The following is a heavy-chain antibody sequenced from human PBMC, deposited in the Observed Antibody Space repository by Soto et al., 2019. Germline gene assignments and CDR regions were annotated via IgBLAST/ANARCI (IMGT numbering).Heavy chain of an antibody. CDR2: ISYGGGTT. J-gene: IGHJ4*02. D-gene: IGHD3-22*01. CDR3: AKNPGYYYDSTGYHFDY. Sequence: SLRLSCAASEFTFSNYAMSWVRQATGKGLEWVSAISYGGGTTYYADSVKGRFTISRDNSKNTLYLQMNSLRAEDTAVYYCAKNPGYYYDSTGYHFDYWGQGTLVTVSS. CDR1: EFTFSNYA. V-gene: IGHV3-23*01.